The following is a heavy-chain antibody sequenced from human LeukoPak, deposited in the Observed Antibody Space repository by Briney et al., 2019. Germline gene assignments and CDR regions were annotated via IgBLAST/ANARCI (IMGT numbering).Heavy chain of an antibody. Sequence: KPSETLSLTCAVYGGSFSGYYWSWIRQPPGKGLEWIGEINHSGSTNYNPSLKSRVTISVDTSKNQFSLKLSSVTAADTAVYYCARRRGTSVAGYNWFDPWGQGTLVTVSS. J-gene: IGHJ5*02. CDR1: GGSFSGYY. CDR3: ARRRGTSVAGYNWFDP. CDR2: INHSGST. D-gene: IGHD6-19*01. V-gene: IGHV4-34*01.